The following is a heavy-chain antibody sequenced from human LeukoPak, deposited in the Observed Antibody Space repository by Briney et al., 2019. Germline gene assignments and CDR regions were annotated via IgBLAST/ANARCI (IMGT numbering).Heavy chain of an antibody. CDR2: ISGSSGGT. V-gene: IGHV3-23*01. Sequence: GGSLRLSCAASGFTFSSYAMTWVRQAPGKGLEWVSAISGSSGGTYYADSVKGRLTISRDNSKNTLYLQMNSLRAEDTAVYYCAKNGGDSYGTGHFDYWGQGTLVTVSS. CDR3: AKNGGDSYGTGHFDY. CDR1: GFTFSSYA. D-gene: IGHD5-18*01. J-gene: IGHJ4*02.